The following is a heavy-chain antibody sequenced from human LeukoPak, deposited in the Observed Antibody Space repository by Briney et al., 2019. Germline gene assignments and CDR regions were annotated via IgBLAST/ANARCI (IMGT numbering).Heavy chain of an antibody. V-gene: IGHV5-51*01. D-gene: IGHD6-13*01. Sequence: RSGASLKISCKGSGYSFTSYWIGWVRQLPGKGLEWMGIIYPGDSDTRYSPSFQGQVTISADKSISTAYLQWSSLKASDTAMYYCARHGSSSWSYYYYYGMDVWGQGTTVTVSS. CDR1: GYSFTSYW. CDR3: ARHGSSSWSYYYYYGMDV. CDR2: IYPGDSDT. J-gene: IGHJ6*02.